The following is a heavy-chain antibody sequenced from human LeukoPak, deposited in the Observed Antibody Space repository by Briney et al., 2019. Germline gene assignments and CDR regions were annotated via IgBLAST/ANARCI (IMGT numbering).Heavy chain of an antibody. CDR1: GFTFSSYE. D-gene: IGHD5-12*01. Sequence: PGGSLRLSCAASGFTFSSYEMNWVRQAPGKGLEWVSYISSRGSTIYYADSVKGRFTISRDNAKNSLYLQMNSLRAEDTAGYYCARDSDIGRGFYWGQGTLVTVSS. V-gene: IGHV3-48*03. J-gene: IGHJ4*02. CDR2: ISSRGSTI. CDR3: ARDSDIGRGFY.